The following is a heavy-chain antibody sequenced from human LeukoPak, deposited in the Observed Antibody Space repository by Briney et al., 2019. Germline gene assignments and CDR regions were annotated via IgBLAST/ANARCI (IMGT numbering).Heavy chain of an antibody. CDR2: IWYDGSNK. V-gene: IGHV3-33*06. J-gene: IGHJ4*02. Sequence: GGSLRLSCAASGFTFSSYGMHWVRQAPGKGLEWVAVIWYDGSNKYYADSVKGRFTTSRDNSKNTLYLQMNSLRAEDTAVYYCAKGSFQYNWNYGGVDYWGQGTLVTVSS. D-gene: IGHD1-7*01. CDR3: AKGSFQYNWNYGGVDY. CDR1: GFTFSSYG.